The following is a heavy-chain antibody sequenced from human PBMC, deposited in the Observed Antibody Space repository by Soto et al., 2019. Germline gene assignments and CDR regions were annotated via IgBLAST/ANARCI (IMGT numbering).Heavy chain of an antibody. D-gene: IGHD1-1*01. J-gene: IGHJ3*02. V-gene: IGHV4-34*01. CDR3: ARVARGTATTVVDAFDI. CDR2: MSHSGGT. Sequence: QVQLQQWGAGLLKPSETLSLTCAVYGGFVSSGSYYWSWIRQPPGKGLEWIGEMSHSGGTHFNPSLKSRVTISVATSKNQCSLKMSSVTAADTALYYCARVARGTATTVVDAFDIWGPGTMVTVSS. CDR1: GGFVSSGSYY.